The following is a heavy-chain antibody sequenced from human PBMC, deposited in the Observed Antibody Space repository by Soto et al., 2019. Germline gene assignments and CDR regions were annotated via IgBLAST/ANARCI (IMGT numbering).Heavy chain of an antibody. V-gene: IGHV4-39*01. CDR2: IYYSRST. D-gene: IGHD1-7*01. Sequence: SETLSLTCTVSGGSVSSSSYYWGWVRQPPGKGLEWIGSIYYSRSTYYNPSLKSRVTISVDTSKNQFSLKLSSVTAADTAVYYCARLHRLELQVDYWGQGTLVTVSS. J-gene: IGHJ4*02. CDR3: ARLHRLELQVDY. CDR1: GGSVSSSSYY.